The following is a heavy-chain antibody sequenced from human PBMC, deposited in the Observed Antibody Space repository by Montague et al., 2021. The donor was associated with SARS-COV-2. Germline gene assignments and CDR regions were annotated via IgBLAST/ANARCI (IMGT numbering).Heavy chain of an antibody. CDR2: IYNSGST. CDR3: ARVGRGSSWYEVAFDI. CDR1: GGSISRYS. V-gene: IGHV4-59*01. Sequence: SETLSLTCTVSGGSISRYSWTWIRQPPGKGLEWIGYIYNSGSTNYNPSLTSRVTISVDTSKNQFSLKLSPVAAADTAVYYCARVGRGSSWYEVAFDIWGQGTRDTDSS. J-gene: IGHJ3*02. D-gene: IGHD6-13*01.